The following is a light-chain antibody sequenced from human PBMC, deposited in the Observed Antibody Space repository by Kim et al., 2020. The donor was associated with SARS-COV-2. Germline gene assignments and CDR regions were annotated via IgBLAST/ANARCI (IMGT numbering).Light chain of an antibody. CDR2: EVS. V-gene: IGLV2-8*01. CDR1: RSEVGRYKD. CDR3: SSKAGSDIYV. Sequence: GQGVTIAGAGARSEVGRYKDVSGCQQYPGKAPKLSVYEVSQRISGGPDRFAGSKSGNTASLTISGLQAEDEADYHCSSKAGSDIYVFGTGTKVTVL. J-gene: IGLJ1*01.